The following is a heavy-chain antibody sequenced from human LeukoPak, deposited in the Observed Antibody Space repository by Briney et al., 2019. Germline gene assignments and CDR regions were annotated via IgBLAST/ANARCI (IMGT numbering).Heavy chain of an antibody. CDR2: INPNSGGT. CDR1: GYTFTGYY. Sequence: GASVTVSCKASGYTFTGYYMHWVRQAPGQGLEWMGWINPNSGGTDYAQNFQGRVTMTRDTSITTAHMELSRLRSDDTAVYYCAASRKYQLLGEADDAFDIWGQGTMVTVSA. J-gene: IGHJ3*02. CDR3: AASRKYQLLGEADDAFDI. D-gene: IGHD2-2*01. V-gene: IGHV1-2*02.